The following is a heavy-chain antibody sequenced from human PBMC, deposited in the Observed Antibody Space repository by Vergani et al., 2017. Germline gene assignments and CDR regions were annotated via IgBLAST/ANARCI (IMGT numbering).Heavy chain of an antibody. CDR2: ISHSGST. Sequence: QVQLQESGPGLVKPPGTLSLTCAVSGDSFRSNKWWTWVRQSPGKTLEWIGEISHSGSTNYNPSLKGRVTLSLDTSKNQFSLRLSSVTAADRAVYYCARDPKSYCSGGSCFSVWGAFDIWGRGTTVTVSS. CDR3: ARDPKSYCSGGSCFSVWGAFDI. V-gene: IGHV4-4*03. D-gene: IGHD2-15*01. CDR1: GDSFRSNKW. J-gene: IGHJ3*02.